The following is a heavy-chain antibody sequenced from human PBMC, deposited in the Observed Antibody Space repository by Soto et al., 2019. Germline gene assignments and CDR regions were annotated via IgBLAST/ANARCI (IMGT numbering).Heavy chain of an antibody. V-gene: IGHV3-11*01. CDR3: ARDLRQLLSHNYYCYSLDL. Sequence: QVHLVESGGGLVKPGGSLRLSCAASGFTFSDYQMNWIRQAPGKGLEWVSDIGSSGLSVNYEDSVKGRFTISRDNANNAWYLQMNSLRAEDSGLYYCARDLRQLLSHNYYCYSLDLWGKGTTVSVSS. CDR1: GFTFSDYQ. D-gene: IGHD2-2*01. CDR2: IGSSGLSV. J-gene: IGHJ6*03.